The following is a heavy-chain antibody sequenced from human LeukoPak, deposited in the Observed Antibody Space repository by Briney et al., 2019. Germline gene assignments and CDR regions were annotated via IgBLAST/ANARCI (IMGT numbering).Heavy chain of an antibody. D-gene: IGHD3-16*01. V-gene: IGHV3-11*01. CDR1: GFSPSVES. Sequence: PRGSRSPASVPSGFSPSVESMIWIRQAPGKGLEWVSYISSIGSTIYYADSVKGRFTISRDNAKNSLYMQMTSLRAEHTAVYYCDRILCIYAHTNFDYWGQGTLVTVSS. CDR2: ISSIGSTI. J-gene: IGHJ4*02. CDR3: DRILCIYAHTNFDY.